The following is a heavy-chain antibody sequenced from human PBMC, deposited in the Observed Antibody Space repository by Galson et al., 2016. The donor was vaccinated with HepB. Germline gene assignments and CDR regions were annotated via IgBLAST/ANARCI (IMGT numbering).Heavy chain of an antibody. CDR2: INAGNGNT. Sequence: SVKVSCKASGYTFTSHAMQWVRQAPGQRLEWMGWINAGNGNTKHSQKFQGRVTITRDTSATTAYMELSSLRSEDTALYYCARGMPLIPMVRGFNWFDPWGQGTLVTVSS. CDR3: ARGMPLIPMVRGFNWFDP. V-gene: IGHV1-3*01. CDR1: GYTFTSHA. J-gene: IGHJ5*02. D-gene: IGHD3-10*01.